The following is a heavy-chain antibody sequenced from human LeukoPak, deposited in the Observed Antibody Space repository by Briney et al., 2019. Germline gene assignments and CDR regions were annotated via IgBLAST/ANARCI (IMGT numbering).Heavy chain of an antibody. CDR2: MNHSGST. CDR1: GGSFSGYY. V-gene: IGHV4-34*01. J-gene: IGHJ5*02. D-gene: IGHD3-16*02. Sequence: PSETLSLTCAVYGGSFSGYYWSWIRQPPGKGLGWIGEMNHSGSTNCNPSLKSRVTISGDTSKNQFSLKLSSVTAADTAVYYCARSASYYDYVWGSYRPNWFDPWGQGTLVTVSS. CDR3: ARSASYYDYVWGSYRPNWFDP.